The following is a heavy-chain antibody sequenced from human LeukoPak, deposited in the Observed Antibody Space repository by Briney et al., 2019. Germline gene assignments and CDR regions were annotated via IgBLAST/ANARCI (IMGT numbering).Heavy chain of an antibody. CDR1: GGTFSSYA. CDR3: ARVGYSSPPRSPHNWFDP. J-gene: IGHJ5*02. Sequence: GASVKVSCKASGGTFSSYAISWVRRAPGQGLEWMGRIIPILGIANYAQKFQGRVTITADKSTSTAYMELSSLRSEDTAVYYCARVGYSSPPRSPHNWFDPWGQGTLVTVSS. V-gene: IGHV1-69*04. D-gene: IGHD6-13*01. CDR2: IIPILGIA.